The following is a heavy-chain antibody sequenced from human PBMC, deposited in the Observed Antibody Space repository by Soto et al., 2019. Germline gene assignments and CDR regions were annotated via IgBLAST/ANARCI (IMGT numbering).Heavy chain of an antibody. CDR2: MNPNSGNT. CDR3: SRERSGAWFDP. J-gene: IGHJ5*02. CDR1: GYTFTSYD. D-gene: IGHD3-10*01. V-gene: IGHV1-8*01. Sequence: QVQLVQSGAEVKKPGASVKVSCKASGYTFTSYDINWVRQATGQGLEWMGWMNPNSGNTGYAQKFEAGVTMPRNTSISTDYMELSSLRSEDTAVYYCSRERSGAWFDPWGQGTLVTVSS.